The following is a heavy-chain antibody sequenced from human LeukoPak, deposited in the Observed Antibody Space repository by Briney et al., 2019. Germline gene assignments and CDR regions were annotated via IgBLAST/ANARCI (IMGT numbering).Heavy chain of an antibody. CDR2: VYNDGST. Sequence: KPSETLSLTCTVTGMSISSGYYYGWIRQTPGKGLEWIGNVYNDGSTFYNPSLASRATISVDTSKNQFSLKLTSLTAADTAVYYCARDKSMSYSVGWYGWFDPWGQGAPVTVSS. CDR1: GMSISSGYY. D-gene: IGHD6-19*01. CDR3: ARDKSMSYSVGWYGWFDP. V-gene: IGHV4-38-2*02. J-gene: IGHJ5*02.